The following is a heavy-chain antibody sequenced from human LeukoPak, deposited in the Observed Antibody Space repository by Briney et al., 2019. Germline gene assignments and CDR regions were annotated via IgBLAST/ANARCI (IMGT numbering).Heavy chain of an antibody. CDR3: ARVEDYDILTGFDY. J-gene: IGHJ4*02. V-gene: IGHV3-7*01. CDR2: IKQDGREK. CDR1: GFTFGTYW. D-gene: IGHD3-9*01. Sequence: GGSLRLSCGASGFTFGTYWMSWVRQAPGKGLEWVANIKQDGREKYYVDSVKGRFTISRDNAKNSLYLQMNSLRAEDTAVYYCARVEDYDILTGFDYWGQGTLVTVSS.